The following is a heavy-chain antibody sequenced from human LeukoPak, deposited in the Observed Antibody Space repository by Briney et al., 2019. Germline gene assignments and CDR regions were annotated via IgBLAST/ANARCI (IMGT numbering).Heavy chain of an antibody. CDR3: ARIKRVSGYSSSWHPYNWFDP. J-gene: IGHJ5*02. D-gene: IGHD6-13*01. Sequence: SETLSLTCSVSGGSITDYYWSWIRQPAGQGLEWIGRMQTSGSTNYNPSLKSRVTIAVDTSKNQFSLKLSSVTAADTAVYYCARIKRVSGYSSSWHPYNWFDPWGQGTLVTVSS. CDR2: MQTSGST. V-gene: IGHV4-4*07. CDR1: GGSITDYY.